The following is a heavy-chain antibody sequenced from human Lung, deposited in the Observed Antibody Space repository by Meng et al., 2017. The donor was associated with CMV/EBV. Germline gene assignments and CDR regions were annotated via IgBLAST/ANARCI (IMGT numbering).Heavy chain of an antibody. D-gene: IGHD4-11*01. V-gene: IGHV3-48*03. CDR1: GFSLSSYE. CDR3: AREATRLQLVLDY. J-gene: IGHJ4*02. CDR2: ISSSSTTI. Sequence: SXVAPGFSLSSYEINWVRQAPGKGLEWVSYISSSSTTIYYAASVKGRFNITRDNAKNSVDLQMNSLSPEDTAIYYCAREATRLQLVLDYWGQGTXVTVSS.